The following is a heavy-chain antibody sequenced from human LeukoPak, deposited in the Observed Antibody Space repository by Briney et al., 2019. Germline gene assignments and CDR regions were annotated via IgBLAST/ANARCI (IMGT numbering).Heavy chain of an antibody. J-gene: IGHJ6*02. Sequence: SQTLSLTCTVSGDSISSGGYYWRWVRQHPGKGLEWIGYIYYSGSTYYHPSLKSRVTISVDTSKNQFSLKLSSVTAADTAVYYCARDNIHDFGYYGMDVWGQGTTVTVSS. CDR3: ARDNIHDFGYYGMDV. V-gene: IGHV4-31*03. D-gene: IGHD4-17*01. CDR2: IYYSGST. CDR1: GDSISSGGYY.